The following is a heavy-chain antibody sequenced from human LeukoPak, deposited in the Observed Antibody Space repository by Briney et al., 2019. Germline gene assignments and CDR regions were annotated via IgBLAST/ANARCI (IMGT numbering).Heavy chain of an antibody. J-gene: IGHJ6*03. D-gene: IGHD3-10*01. CDR2: IYTSGST. Sequence: SETLSLTCTVSGGSISSYYWSWIRQPAGKGLEWIGRIYTSGSTNYNPSLKSRVTMSVDTSKNQFSLKLSSVTAADTAVYYCARVNKVITQEHYYYYMDVWGKGTTVTVSS. CDR3: ARVNKVITQEHYYYYMDV. V-gene: IGHV4-4*07. CDR1: GGSISSYY.